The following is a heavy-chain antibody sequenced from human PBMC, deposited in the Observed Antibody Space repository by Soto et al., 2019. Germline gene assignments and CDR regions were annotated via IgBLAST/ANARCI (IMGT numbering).Heavy chain of an antibody. V-gene: IGHV1-18*01. CDR1: GYTFTSYG. CDR3: ARDREYYDFWSGLSRYYYYGMDV. Sequence: ASVKVSCKASGYTFTSYGISWVRQAPGQGLEWMGWISAYNGNTNYAQKLQGRVTMTTDTSTSTAYMELRSLRSDDTAVYYCARDREYYDFWSGLSRYYYYGMDVWGQGTTVTVSS. CDR2: ISAYNGNT. D-gene: IGHD3-3*01. J-gene: IGHJ6*02.